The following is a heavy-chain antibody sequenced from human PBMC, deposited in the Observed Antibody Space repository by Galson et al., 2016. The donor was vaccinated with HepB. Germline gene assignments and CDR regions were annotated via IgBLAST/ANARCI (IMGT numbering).Heavy chain of an antibody. D-gene: IGHD5-18*01. CDR3: VKSRGYNYGFSDA. J-gene: IGHJ5*02. Sequence: SLRLSCAASGFIFSNSGMHWVRQAPGKGLEWVAVIWYDGSLHYTSDSVKGRFTISRDNSNSTVFLQMDILTAEDTAMYYCVKSRGYNYGFSDAWGQGTLVTVSS. V-gene: IGHV3-33*03. CDR1: GFIFSNSG. CDR2: IWYDGSLH.